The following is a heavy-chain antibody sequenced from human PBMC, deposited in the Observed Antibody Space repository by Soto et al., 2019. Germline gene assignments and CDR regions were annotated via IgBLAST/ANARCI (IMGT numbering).Heavy chain of an antibody. V-gene: IGHV4-39*01. CDR3: ARECVTMVRGVSSYYYGMDV. CDR2: IYYSGST. D-gene: IGHD3-10*01. J-gene: IGHJ6*02. Sequence: QLQLQESGPGLVKPSETLSLTCTVSGGSISSSSYYWGWIRQPPGKGLEWIGSIYYSGSTYYNPSLKSRVTISVDTSKNQFSLKLSSVTAADTAVYYCARECVTMVRGVSSYYYGMDVWGQGTTVTVSS. CDR1: GGSISSSSYY.